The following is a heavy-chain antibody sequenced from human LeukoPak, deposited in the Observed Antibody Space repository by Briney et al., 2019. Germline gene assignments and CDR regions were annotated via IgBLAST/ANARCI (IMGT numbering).Heavy chain of an antibody. CDR3: ARAPPDTAMVTFDY. V-gene: IGHV1-2*02. CDR1: GYTFTGYY. CDR2: INPNSGGT. D-gene: IGHD5-18*01. Sequence: ASVKVSCKASGYTFTGYYMHWVRQAPGQGLGWMGWINPNSGGTNYAQKFQGRVTMTRDTSISTAYMELSRLRSDDTAVYYCARAPPDTAMVTFDYWGQGTLVTVSS. J-gene: IGHJ4*02.